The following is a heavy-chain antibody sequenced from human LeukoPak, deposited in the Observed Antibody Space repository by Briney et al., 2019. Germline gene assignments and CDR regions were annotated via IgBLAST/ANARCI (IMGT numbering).Heavy chain of an antibody. CDR3: ARPDPYSSGWYGFDY. J-gene: IGHJ4*02. Sequence: ASVKVSCKASGYTFTSYAMHWVRQAPGQRLEWMGWINAGNGNTKYSQEFQGRVTITRDTSASTAYMELSSLRSEDMAVYYCARPDPYSSGWYGFDYWGQGTLVTVSS. CDR1: GYTFTSYA. CDR2: INAGNGNT. D-gene: IGHD6-19*01. V-gene: IGHV1-3*03.